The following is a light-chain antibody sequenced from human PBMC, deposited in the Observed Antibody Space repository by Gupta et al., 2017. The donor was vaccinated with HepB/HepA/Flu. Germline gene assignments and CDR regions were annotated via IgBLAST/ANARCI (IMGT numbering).Light chain of an antibody. J-gene: IGLJ2*01. CDR3: QSAENSGDNGLVV. CDR1: TLPNQY. CDR2: IDS. V-gene: IGLV3-25*03. Sequence: SYELTQHPSVSVSPGQTARITCPGDTLPNQYAYWYQQKPGQAPVVVIYIDSERRSGIPARFSAGSSGTTIESKSNGVQAEDEADDYGQSAENSGDNGLVVFGGGTKLTVL.